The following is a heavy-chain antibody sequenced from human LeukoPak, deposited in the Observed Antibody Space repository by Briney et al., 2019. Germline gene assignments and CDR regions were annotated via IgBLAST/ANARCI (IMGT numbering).Heavy chain of an antibody. CDR3: AATLRYFDWLFPGGPDRYYYGMDV. CDR2: IVVGSGNT. Sequence: TSVKVSCKASGFTFTSSAMQWVRQARGQRLVWIGWIVVGSGNTNYAQKFQERVTITRDMSTSTAYMELSSLRSEDTAVYYCAATLRYFDWLFPGGPDRYYYGMDVWGQGTTVTVSS. J-gene: IGHJ6*02. D-gene: IGHD3-9*01. V-gene: IGHV1-58*02. CDR1: GFTFTSSA.